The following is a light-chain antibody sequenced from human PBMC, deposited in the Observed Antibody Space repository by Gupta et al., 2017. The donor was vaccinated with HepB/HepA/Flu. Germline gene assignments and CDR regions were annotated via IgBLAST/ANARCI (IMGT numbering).Light chain of an antibody. J-gene: IGKJ1*01. CDR1: QSINSW. V-gene: IGKV1-5*03. CDR3: QQYNSYSAWT. CDR2: KAS. Sequence: DIQMTQSPSTLSASVGDRVTITCRASQSINSWLAWYQQKPGKAPKLLIYKASGLESGVPSRFSGSGSGTEFTLTISSRQPDDFATYYCQQYNSYSAWTFGQGTKVEIK.